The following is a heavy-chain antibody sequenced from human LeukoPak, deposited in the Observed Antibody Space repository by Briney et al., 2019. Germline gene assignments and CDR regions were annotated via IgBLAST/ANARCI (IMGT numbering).Heavy chain of an antibody. CDR3: AREMKSGSWGLDY. D-gene: IGHD6-13*01. CDR1: GASISTYY. J-gene: IGHJ4*02. Sequence: SETLSLTCTVSGASISTYYWSWIRQPPGKGLEWIGYIYYSGSTNYNPSLKSRVTISVDTSKNQFSLKLSSVTAADTAVYFCAREMKSGSWGLDYWGQGTLVTVSS. CDR2: IYYSGST. V-gene: IGHV4-59*01.